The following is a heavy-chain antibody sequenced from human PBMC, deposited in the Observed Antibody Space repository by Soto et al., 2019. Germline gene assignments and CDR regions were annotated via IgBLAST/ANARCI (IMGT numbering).Heavy chain of an antibody. D-gene: IGHD3-10*01. CDR2: FYYSGST. CDR1: GDSISSSSFY. CDR3: ARDLALWFGELFQSWFDP. J-gene: IGHJ5*02. Sequence: SETLCLTCTVSGDSISSSSFYWDWIRQPPGKGLEWIGSFYYSGSTQYNPSLRSRVTISADTSKNQFSLNLSSVTAADTTVYYCARDLALWFGELFQSWFDPWGQGTLVTVSS. V-gene: IGHV4-39*02.